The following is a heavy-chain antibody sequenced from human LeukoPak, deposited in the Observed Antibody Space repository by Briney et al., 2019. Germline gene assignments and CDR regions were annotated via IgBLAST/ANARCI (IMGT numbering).Heavy chain of an antibody. D-gene: IGHD3-3*01. CDR1: GGSFSGYY. Sequence: PSETLSLTCAVYGGSFSGYYWSWIRQPPGKGLEWIGEINHSGSTNYNPSLKSRVTISVDTSKNQFSLKLSSVTAADTAVYYCARRSEYYDFWSGYYGHFDDAFDIWGQGTMVTVSS. V-gene: IGHV4-34*01. CDR2: INHSGST. CDR3: ARRSEYYDFWSGYYGHFDDAFDI. J-gene: IGHJ3*02.